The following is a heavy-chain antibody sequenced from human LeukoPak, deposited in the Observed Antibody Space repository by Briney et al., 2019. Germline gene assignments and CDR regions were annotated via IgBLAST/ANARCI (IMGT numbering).Heavy chain of an antibody. J-gene: IGHJ4*02. D-gene: IGHD2-21*02. CDR3: ARGPYCGGDCYFAY. CDR1: GGSISSYY. CDR2: LYTSGST. Sequence: PSETLSLTCTVSGGSISSYYWSWIRQPAGKGLEWIGRLYTSGSTNYNPSLKSRVTMSVDTSKNQFSLKLSSVTAADTAVYFCARGPYCGGDCYFAYWGQGTLVTVSS. V-gene: IGHV4-4*07.